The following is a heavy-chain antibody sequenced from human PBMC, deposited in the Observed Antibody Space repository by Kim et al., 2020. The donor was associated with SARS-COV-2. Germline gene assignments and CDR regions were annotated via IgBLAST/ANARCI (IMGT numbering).Heavy chain of an antibody. D-gene: IGHD2-15*01. V-gene: IGHV3-49*03. CDR3: TRVWDDIVVVVAASVAYFDY. CDR2: IRSKAYGGTT. Sequence: GVSLRLSCTASGFTFGDYAMSWFRQAPGKGLEWVGFIRSKAYGGTTEYAASVKGRFTISRDDSKSIAYLQMNSLKTEDTAVYYCTRVWDDIVVVVAASVAYFDYWGQGTLVTVSS. CDR1: GFTFGDYA. J-gene: IGHJ4*02.